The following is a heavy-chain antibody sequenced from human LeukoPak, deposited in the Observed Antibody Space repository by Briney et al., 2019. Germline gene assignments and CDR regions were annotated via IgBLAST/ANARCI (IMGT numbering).Heavy chain of an antibody. CDR1: GGSISSYY. D-gene: IGHD3-16*01. CDR3: AALYYDYVWGSSSPSGYFDY. V-gene: IGHV4-59*01. Sequence: SETLSLTCTVSGGSISSYYWSWIRQPPGKGLEWIGYIYYNGNTNYNPSLKSRVTISVDTSKNQFSLRLSSVTAADTAVYYCAALYYDYVWGSSSPSGYFDYWGQGTLVTVSS. J-gene: IGHJ4*02. CDR2: IYYNGNT.